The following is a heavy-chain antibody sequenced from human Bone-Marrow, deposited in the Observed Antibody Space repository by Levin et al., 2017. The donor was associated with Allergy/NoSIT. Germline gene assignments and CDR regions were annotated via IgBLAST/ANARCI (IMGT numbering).Heavy chain of an antibody. V-gene: IGHV4-34*01. CDR3: ARGHDCSGGSCYVRWFDP. J-gene: IGHJ5*02. Sequence: SETLSLTCAVYGGSFSGYYWSWIRQPPGKGLEWIGEINHSGSTNYNPSLKSRVTISVDTSKNQFSLKLSSVTAADTAVYYCARGHDCSGGSCYVRWFDPWGQGTLVTVSS. D-gene: IGHD2-15*01. CDR2: INHSGST. CDR1: GGSFSGYY.